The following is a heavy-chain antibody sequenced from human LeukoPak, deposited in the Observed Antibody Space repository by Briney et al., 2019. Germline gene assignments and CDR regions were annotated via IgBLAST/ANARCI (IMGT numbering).Heavy chain of an antibody. CDR3: ARHLPTKVYYYYYMDV. CDR2: IYYSGST. CDR1: GGSISSSSYY. V-gene: IGHV4-39*01. J-gene: IGHJ6*03. D-gene: IGHD2-8*01. Sequence: SETLSLTCIVSGGSISSSSYYWGWIRQPPGKGLEWIGSIYYSGSTYYNPSLKSRVTISVDTSKNQFSLKLSSVTAADTAVYYCARHLPTKVYYYYYMDVWGKGTTVTVSS.